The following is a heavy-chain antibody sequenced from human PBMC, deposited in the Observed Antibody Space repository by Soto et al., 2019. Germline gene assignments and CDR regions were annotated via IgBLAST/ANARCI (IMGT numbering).Heavy chain of an antibody. Sequence: GGFLRLSCAASGFTFSSYSMNWVRQAPGKGLEWVSSISSSSSYIYYADSVKGRFTISRDNAKNSLYLQMNSLRAEDTAVYYCASVDYYGSGSYYRWGQGTLVTVSS. CDR2: ISSSSSYI. CDR3: ASVDYYGSGSYYR. V-gene: IGHV3-21*01. D-gene: IGHD3-10*01. CDR1: GFTFSSYS. J-gene: IGHJ4*02.